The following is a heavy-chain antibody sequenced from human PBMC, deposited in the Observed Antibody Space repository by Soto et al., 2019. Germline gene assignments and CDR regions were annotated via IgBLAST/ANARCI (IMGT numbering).Heavy chain of an antibody. Sequence: QVQLVQSGAEVKKPGSSVKVSCKASGGTFSSYTISWVRQAPGQGLEWMGRIIPILGIANYAQKFQGRVTITADKSTSTAYMELSSLRSEDTAVYYCARDGPYSSSPHDYWVQGTLVTVSS. CDR1: GGTFSSYT. J-gene: IGHJ4*02. V-gene: IGHV1-69*08. D-gene: IGHD6-13*01. CDR2: IIPILGIA. CDR3: ARDGPYSSSPHDY.